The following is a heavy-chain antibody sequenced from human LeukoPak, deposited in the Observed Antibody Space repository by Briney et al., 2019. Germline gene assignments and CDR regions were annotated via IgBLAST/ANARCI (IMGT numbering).Heavy chain of an antibody. J-gene: IGHJ4*02. V-gene: IGHV3-64D*09. CDR2: ISSGGST. Sequence: GGSLRLSCAASGFTFSSYEMNWVRQAPGKGLECVSAISSGGSTHYADSVKGRFTISRDDSENTLYLQMSSLRAEDTAVYYCAMNWNCDYWGQGTLVTVSS. D-gene: IGHD1-1*01. CDR3: AMNWNCDY. CDR1: GFTFSSYE.